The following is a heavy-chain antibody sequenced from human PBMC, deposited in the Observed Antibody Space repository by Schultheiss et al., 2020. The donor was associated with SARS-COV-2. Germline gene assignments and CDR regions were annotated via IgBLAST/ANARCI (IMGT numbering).Heavy chain of an antibody. CDR3: ASTITGTTPSPY. J-gene: IGHJ4*02. V-gene: IGHV3-30*03. Sequence: GGSLRLSCAASGFTFSSYGMHWVRQAPGKGLEWVAVISYDGSNKYYADSVKGRFTISRDNSKNTLYLQMNSLRAEDTAVYYCASTITGTTPSPYWGQGTLVTVSS. D-gene: IGHD1-20*01. CDR1: GFTFSSYG. CDR2: ISYDGSNK.